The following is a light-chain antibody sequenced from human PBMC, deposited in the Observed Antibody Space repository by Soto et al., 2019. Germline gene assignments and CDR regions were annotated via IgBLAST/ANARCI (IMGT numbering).Light chain of an antibody. J-gene: IGKJ1*01. Sequence: EIFLTQSPATLSLSPVEGATLSCMASQSVGSYLAWYQQKPGQAPRLLIYGASSRATGIPDRFSGSGSGTDFTLTISRLEPEDFAVYYCQQYGSSPWAFGQGTKVDIK. CDR3: QQYGSSPWA. CDR2: GAS. CDR1: QSVGSY. V-gene: IGKV3-20*01.